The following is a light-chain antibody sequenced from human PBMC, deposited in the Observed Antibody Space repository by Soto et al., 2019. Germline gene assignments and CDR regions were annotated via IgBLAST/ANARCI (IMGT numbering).Light chain of an antibody. J-gene: IGKJ1*01. Sequence: DVQMTQSPSTLSASVGDRVTITCRASQGISNRLAWYQQKPGKATKLLIYQASSLKSGVPSRFGGSGSGTEFTLTITSLQPDDFATYYCQQYNSHWTFGQGTKVEIK. CDR2: QAS. CDR1: QGISNR. CDR3: QQYNSHWT. V-gene: IGKV1-5*03.